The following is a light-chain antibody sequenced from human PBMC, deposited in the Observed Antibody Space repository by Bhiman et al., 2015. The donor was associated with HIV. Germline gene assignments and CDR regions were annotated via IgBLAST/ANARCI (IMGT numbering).Light chain of an antibody. CDR3: QSYDSSLSGRV. V-gene: IGLV1-47*01. Sequence: QSVLTQPPSASGTPGQRVTISCSGSSSNIGSHYVYWYQQLPGTTPKLLIHRNNQRPSGVPDRFSGSKSGTSASLAITGLQAEDEGDYYCQSYDSSLSGRVFGGGTKLTVL. CDR1: SSNIGSHY. CDR2: RNN. J-gene: IGLJ3*02.